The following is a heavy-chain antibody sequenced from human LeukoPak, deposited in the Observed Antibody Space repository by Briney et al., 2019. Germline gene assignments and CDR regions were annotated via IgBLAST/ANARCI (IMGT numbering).Heavy chain of an antibody. Sequence: SETLSLTCAVYGGSFSGYYWSWIRQPPGKGLEWIGEINHSGSTNYNPSLKSRVTISVDTSKNQFSLKLSSVTAADTAVYYCARGRGLTYDYVWGSYRYGFDYWGQGTLVTVSS. V-gene: IGHV4-34*01. J-gene: IGHJ4*02. CDR2: INHSGST. CDR3: ARGRGLTYDYVWGSYRYGFDY. D-gene: IGHD3-16*02. CDR1: GGSFSGYY.